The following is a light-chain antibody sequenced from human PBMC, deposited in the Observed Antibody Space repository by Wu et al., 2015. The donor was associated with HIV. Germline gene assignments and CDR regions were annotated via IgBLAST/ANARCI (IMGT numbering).Light chain of an antibody. Sequence: TVLTQSPGTLSLSPGERATLSCRASQSISSSFLAWYQQKPGQAPRLLIYGPSNRATGIPDRFSGSGSERDFTLTINGLEPEDFAVYYCQQYGGSPPYTFGQGTKLEI. V-gene: IGKV3-20*01. J-gene: IGKJ2*01. CDR2: GPS. CDR1: QSISSSF. CDR3: QQYGGSPPYT.